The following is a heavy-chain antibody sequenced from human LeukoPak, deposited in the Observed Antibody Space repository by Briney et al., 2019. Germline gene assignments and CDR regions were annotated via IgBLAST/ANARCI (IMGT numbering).Heavy chain of an antibody. J-gene: IGHJ6*02. D-gene: IGHD3-10*01. CDR2: IIPILGIA. V-gene: IGHV1-69*04. CDR1: GGTFSSYA. Sequence: GASVKVSCKASGGTFSSYAISWVRQAPGQGLEWMGRIIPILGIANYAQKFQGRVTITADKSTSTAYMELSSLRSEDTAVYYCAARLHYGSGSYHYYGMDVWGQGTTVTVSS. CDR3: AARLHYGSGSYHYYGMDV.